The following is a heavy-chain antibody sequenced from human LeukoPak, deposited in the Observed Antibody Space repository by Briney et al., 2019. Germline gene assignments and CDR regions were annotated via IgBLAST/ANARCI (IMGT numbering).Heavy chain of an antibody. Sequence: PGGSLRLSCAASGFTFSTYSMNWVRQAPGKGLEWVPYISGSSSSTKYADSVKGRFTISRDNAKNSLFLQMNSLRVEDTAVYYCVDLNAPLWGQGTLVTVSS. V-gene: IGHV3-48*04. CDR1: GFTFSTYS. D-gene: IGHD2-8*01. J-gene: IGHJ4*02. CDR3: VDLNAPL. CDR2: ISGSSSST.